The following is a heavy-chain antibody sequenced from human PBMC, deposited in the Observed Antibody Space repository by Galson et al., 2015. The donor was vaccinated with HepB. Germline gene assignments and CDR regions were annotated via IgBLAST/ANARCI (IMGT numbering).Heavy chain of an antibody. CDR2: IYYSGST. J-gene: IGHJ4*02. CDR3: ARWLPSEDFRITMVRGVSGFDY. V-gene: IGHV4-59*08. CDR1: GGSISSYY. D-gene: IGHD3-10*01. Sequence: ETLSLTCTVSGGSISSYYWSWIRQPPGKGLEWIGYIYYSGSTNYNPSLKSRVTISVDTSKNQFSLKLSSVTAADTAVYYCARWLPSEDFRITMVRGVSGFDYWGQGTLVTVSS.